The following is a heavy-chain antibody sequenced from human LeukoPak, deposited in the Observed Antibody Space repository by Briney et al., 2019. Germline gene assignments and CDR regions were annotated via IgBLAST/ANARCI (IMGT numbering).Heavy chain of an antibody. CDR1: GFTFSSYR. CDR3: ARGGVYSSGSYYLYYFDY. Sequence: GGSLRLSCAASGFTFSSYRMNWVRQAPGKGLEWVSSITSSSSYIYYADSVKGRFTISRDNSKNTLYLQMNSLRAEDTAVYYCARGGVYSSGSYYLYYFDYWGQGTLVTVSS. V-gene: IGHV3-21*01. J-gene: IGHJ4*02. D-gene: IGHD6-19*01. CDR2: ITSSSSYI.